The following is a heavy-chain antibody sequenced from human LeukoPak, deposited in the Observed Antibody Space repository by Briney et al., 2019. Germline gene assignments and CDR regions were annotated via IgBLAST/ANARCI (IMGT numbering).Heavy chain of an antibody. CDR1: GFTFSSYS. CDR2: ISSSSSYI. Sequence: GGSLRLSCAASGFTFSSYSMNWVRQAPGKGLEWVSSISSSSSYIYYADSVKGRFTISRDNAKNSLYLQMNSLRAEDTAVYYCARDTRRSSSWVLDPWGQGTLVTVSS. D-gene: IGHD6-13*01. V-gene: IGHV3-21*01. J-gene: IGHJ5*02. CDR3: ARDTRRSSSWVLDP.